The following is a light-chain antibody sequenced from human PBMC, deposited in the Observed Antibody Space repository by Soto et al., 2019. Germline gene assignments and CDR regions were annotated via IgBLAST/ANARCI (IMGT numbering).Light chain of an antibody. Sequence: QAVVTQSPSASASLGASVKLTCSLSSGHSSYAIAWLQQQPEKGPRYLMKLNSDGSYTKGDGIPDRFSGSSSGAERYLTISSLQSEDEADYYCQTWGTGIGVFGGGTKLTVL. CDR1: SGHSSYA. CDR3: QTWGTGIGV. J-gene: IGLJ3*02. V-gene: IGLV4-69*01. CDR2: LNSDGSY.